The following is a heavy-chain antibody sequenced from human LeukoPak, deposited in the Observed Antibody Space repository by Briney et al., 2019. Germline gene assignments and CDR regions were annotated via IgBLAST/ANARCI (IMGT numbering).Heavy chain of an antibody. CDR3: AADSRQLQPHDAFDI. Sequence: ASVTVSCKASGFSFTNSAVQWVRQARGQRLEWIGWIVVGSGNTNYAQKFQERVTITRDRSTSTAYLELSSLRSEDTAVYYCAADSRQLQPHDAFDIWGQGTMVTVSS. J-gene: IGHJ3*02. CDR2: IVVGSGNT. V-gene: IGHV1-58*01. D-gene: IGHD1-1*01. CDR1: GFSFTNSA.